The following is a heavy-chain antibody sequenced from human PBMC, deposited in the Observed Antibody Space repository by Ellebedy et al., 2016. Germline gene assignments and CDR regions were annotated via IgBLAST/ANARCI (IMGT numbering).Heavy chain of an antibody. V-gene: IGHV1-3*01. CDR2: INGGNGDT. Sequence: ASVKVSCKASGYTFTTYAMHWVRQAPGDTLEWMGCINGGNGDTKYSHKFQGRVPITRDTSTSTAYMELSSLRSEDTAVYYCARDNWFDPWGQGTLVTVSS. CDR3: ARDNWFDP. CDR1: GYTFTTYA. J-gene: IGHJ5*02.